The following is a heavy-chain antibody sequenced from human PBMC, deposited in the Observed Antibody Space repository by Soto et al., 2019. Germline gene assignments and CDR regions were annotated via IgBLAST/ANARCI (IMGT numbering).Heavy chain of an antibody. CDR1: GFAFSAFG. CDR2: IWHDGKNK. J-gene: IGHJ4*02. Sequence: QVQVVESGGGLSRPGRSRRLSGAASGFAFSAFGCHGVGQAPAKGREGVAVIWHDGKNKDYADYAKGRFTISRDNSRNILYLEMNSLRVEDTAVYYCARDPGQDEAMDYWGQGTLVTVSS. CDR3: ARDPGQDEAMDY. V-gene: IGHV3-33*01.